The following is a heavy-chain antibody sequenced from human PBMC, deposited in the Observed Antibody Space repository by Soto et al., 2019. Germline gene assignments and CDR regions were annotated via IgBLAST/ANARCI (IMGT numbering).Heavy chain of an antibody. D-gene: IGHD2-2*01. CDR3: AKDGSSWAPGLYYYYGMDV. J-gene: IGHJ6*02. CDR2: ISYDGSNK. V-gene: IGHV3-30*18. CDR1: GFTFSSYG. Sequence: PGGSLRLSCAASGFTFSSYGMHWVRQAPGKGLEWVAVISYDGSNKYYADSVKGRFTISRDNSKNTLYLQMNSLRAEDTAVYYCAKDGSSWAPGLYYYYGMDVWGQGTTVTVSS.